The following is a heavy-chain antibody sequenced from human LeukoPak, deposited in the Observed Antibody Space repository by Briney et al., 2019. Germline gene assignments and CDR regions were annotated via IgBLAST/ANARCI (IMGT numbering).Heavy chain of an antibody. D-gene: IGHD6-19*01. CDR2: INPNSGGT. CDR1: GYTFTGYY. Sequence: ASVKVSCKTSGYTFTGYYMFWVRQAPGQGLEWMAWINPNSGGTNYAQRFQGRVTLTRDTSIATAYMELSSLNSDDTAVYFCARDLYSSATDLYSSAWTGAFDVWGQGTMVTVSS. CDR3: ARDLYSSATDLYSSAWTGAFDV. V-gene: IGHV1-2*02. J-gene: IGHJ3*01.